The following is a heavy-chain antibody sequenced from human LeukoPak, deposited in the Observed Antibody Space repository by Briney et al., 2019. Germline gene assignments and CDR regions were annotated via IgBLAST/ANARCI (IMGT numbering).Heavy chain of an antibody. CDR2: IYYSGST. CDR1: GGSISSSSYY. Sequence: SETLSLTCTVSGGSISSSSYYWGWLRQPPGKGLEWIGSIYYSGSTYYNPSLKSRVTISVDTSKNQFSLKLSSVTAADTAVYYCARGRITMVRGVIIYPGAGDYWGQGTLVTVSS. D-gene: IGHD3-10*01. J-gene: IGHJ4*02. V-gene: IGHV4-39*07. CDR3: ARGRITMVRGVIIYPGAGDY.